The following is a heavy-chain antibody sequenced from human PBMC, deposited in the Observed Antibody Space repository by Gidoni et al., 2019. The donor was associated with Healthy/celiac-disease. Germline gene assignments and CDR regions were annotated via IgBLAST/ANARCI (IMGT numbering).Heavy chain of an antibody. V-gene: IGHV3-30*18. J-gene: IGHJ6*02. CDR3: AKVVMKEWLLSYYYYGMDV. CDR1: GFTFSSYG. Sequence: QVQLVESGGGVVQPGRSLRLSCAASGFTFSSYGMHWVRQAPGKGLEWVAVKSYDGSNKYYADSVKGRFTISRDNSKNTLYLQMNSLRAEDTAVYYCAKVVMKEWLLSYYYYGMDVWGQGTTVTVSS. CDR2: KSYDGSNK. D-gene: IGHD3-3*01.